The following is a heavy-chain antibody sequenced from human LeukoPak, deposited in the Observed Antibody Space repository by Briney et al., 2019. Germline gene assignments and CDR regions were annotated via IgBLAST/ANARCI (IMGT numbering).Heavy chain of an antibody. V-gene: IGHV3-11*04. CDR3: ARSTYYDILTGYWNSWFDP. J-gene: IGHJ5*02. Sequence: GGSLRLSCAASGFTFSDYYMSWIRQAPGKGLEWVSYISSSGSTIYYADSVKGRFTISRDNAKNSLYLQMNSLRAEDTAVYYCARSTYYDILTGYWNSWFDPWGQGTLVTVSS. D-gene: IGHD3-9*01. CDR2: ISSSGSTI. CDR1: GFTFSDYY.